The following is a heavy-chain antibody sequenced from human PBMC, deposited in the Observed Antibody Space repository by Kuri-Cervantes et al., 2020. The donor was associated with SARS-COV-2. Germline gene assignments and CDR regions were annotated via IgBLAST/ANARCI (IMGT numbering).Heavy chain of an antibody. J-gene: IGHJ4*02. CDR2: IIPIFGTA. D-gene: IGHD5-24*01. CDR1: GGTFSSYA. Sequence: SVKVSCKASGGTFSSYAISWVRQAPGQGLEWMGGIIPIFGTANHAQKFQGRVTITADKSTSTAYMELSSLRSEDTAVYYCARFGSQEDGYNSGNYWGQGTLVTVSS. CDR3: ARFGSQEDGYNSGNY. V-gene: IGHV1-69*06.